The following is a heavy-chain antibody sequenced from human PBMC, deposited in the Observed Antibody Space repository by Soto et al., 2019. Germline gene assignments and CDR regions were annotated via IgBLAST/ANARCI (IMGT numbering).Heavy chain of an antibody. CDR3: TRSPSWETTATPYYFDY. CDR1: RYSFISYD. V-gene: IGHV1-8*01. Sequence: QVQLVQSGAEVKKPGASVKVSCKASRYSFISYDINWVRQATGQGLEWMGWMNPKSANTGYAQNFQGRVTMTRNTSIGTAYMELSSLRSEDTAVCYCTRSPSWETTATPYYFDYWGQGTLVTVSS. D-gene: IGHD4-4*01. J-gene: IGHJ4*02. CDR2: MNPKSANT.